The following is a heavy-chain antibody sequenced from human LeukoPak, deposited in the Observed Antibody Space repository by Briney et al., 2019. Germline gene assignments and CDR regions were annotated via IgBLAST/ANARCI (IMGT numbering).Heavy chain of an antibody. CDR1: GFTFSSYA. CDR2: ISGSGGST. D-gene: IGHD3-22*01. J-gene: IGHJ4*02. CDR3: AKVYYYDSSGYQPLYFDY. V-gene: IGHV3-23*01. Sequence: GGSLRLSCAASGFTFSSYAMSWVRQAPGKGLEWGSAISGSGGSTYYADSVKGRFTISRDNSKNTLYLQMNSLRAEDTAVYYCAKVYYYDSSGYQPLYFDYWGQGTLVTVSS.